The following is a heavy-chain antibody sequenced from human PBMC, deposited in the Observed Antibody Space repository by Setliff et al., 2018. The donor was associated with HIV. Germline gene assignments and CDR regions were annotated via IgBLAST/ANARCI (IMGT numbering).Heavy chain of an antibody. CDR1: GGTFNSYI. CDR3: ARDRRDGLYYHGMDV. Sequence: SVKVSCKAAGGTFNSYILSWVRQAPGQGLEWTGGIIPIFGTANYAQKFQGRVTITTDESTSTAYMELSSLRSEDTAVYYCARDRRDGLYYHGMDVWGQGTTVTVSS. D-gene: IGHD5-12*01. CDR2: IIPIFGTA. J-gene: IGHJ6*02. V-gene: IGHV1-69*05.